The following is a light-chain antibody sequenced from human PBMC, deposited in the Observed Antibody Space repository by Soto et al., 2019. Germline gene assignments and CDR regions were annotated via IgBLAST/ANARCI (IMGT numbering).Light chain of an antibody. V-gene: IGKV3-20*01. J-gene: IGKJ4*01. CDR3: QQFGSSPLT. CDR1: QSVSSSY. Sequence: IVLTQSPGTVSLSPGERATLSCRASQSVSSSYLAWYQQKPGQAPRLLIYGASSRAAGIPDRFSGSGSGTDFTLTISSLEPEDCAVYYCQQFGSSPLTFGGGTK. CDR2: GAS.